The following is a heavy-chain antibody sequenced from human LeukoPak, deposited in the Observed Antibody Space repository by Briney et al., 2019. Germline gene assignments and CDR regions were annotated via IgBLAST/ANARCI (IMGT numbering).Heavy chain of an antibody. CDR1: GYTFTDYY. CDR3: ARDHDSSSWASDY. J-gene: IGHJ4*02. Sequence: ASVKVSCKASGYTFTDYYMHWVRQAPGQGLEWMGWINPNTGGTNFVQKFQGRVTMTRDTSISTAYMELSSLRSDDTAVYYCARDHDSSSWASDYWGQGTLVTVSS. D-gene: IGHD6-13*01. V-gene: IGHV1-2*02. CDR2: INPNTGGT.